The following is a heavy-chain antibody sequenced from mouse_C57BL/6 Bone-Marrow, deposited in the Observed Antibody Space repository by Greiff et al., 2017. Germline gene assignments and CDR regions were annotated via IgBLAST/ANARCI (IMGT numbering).Heavy chain of an antibody. CDR3: ARMITDLYYAMDY. D-gene: IGHD2-4*01. J-gene: IGHJ4*01. V-gene: IGHV5-17*01. CDR1: GFTFSDYG. CDR2: ISSGSSTI. Sequence: EVQGVASGGGLVQPGGSLKLSCAASGFTFSDYGMHWVRQAPEKGLEWVAYISSGSSTIYYADTVKGRFTISRDNAKNTLFLPMTSLRSEDTAMYYCARMITDLYYAMDYWGQGTSVTVSS.